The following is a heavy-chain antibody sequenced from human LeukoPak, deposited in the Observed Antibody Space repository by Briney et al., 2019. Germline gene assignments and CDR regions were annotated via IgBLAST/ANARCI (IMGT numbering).Heavy chain of an antibody. CDR3: ARGSGYFDY. V-gene: IGHV3-21*01. D-gene: IGHD2-15*01. CDR2: ITASSSYL. Sequence: GGSLRLSCAASGFTFGSYTMNWVRQAPGKGLEWVSSITASSSYLYYADSLKGRFTISRDHAKNSLFLQMNSLRAGDTAVYYCARGSGYFDYWGQGTLVTVSS. CDR1: GFTFGSYT. J-gene: IGHJ4*02.